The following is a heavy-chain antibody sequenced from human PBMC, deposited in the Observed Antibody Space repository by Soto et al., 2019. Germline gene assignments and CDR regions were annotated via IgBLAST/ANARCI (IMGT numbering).Heavy chain of an antibody. CDR3: ARHTTPWKPAEYGMDV. Sequence: DSLKISCTGSVYSFTSYWIGWVRQMPWKGLEWMGIIYPGDSDTRYSPSFQGQVTISADKSISTAYLQWSSLKASDTAMYYCARHTTPWKPAEYGMDVWGQGTTVTVSS. CDR2: IYPGDSDT. J-gene: IGHJ6*02. CDR1: VYSFTSYW. D-gene: IGHD2-15*01. V-gene: IGHV5-51*01.